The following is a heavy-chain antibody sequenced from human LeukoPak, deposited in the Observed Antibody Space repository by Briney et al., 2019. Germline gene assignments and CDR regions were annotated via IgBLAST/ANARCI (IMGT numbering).Heavy chain of an antibody. CDR3: ARGYYDSSGYYPDPYYFDY. Sequence: PSETLSLTCAVYGGSFSVYYWSWIRQPPGKGLEWIGEINHSGSTNYNPSLKSRVTISVDTSKNQFSLKLSSVTAADTAVYYCARGYYDSSGYYPDPYYFDYWGQGTLVTVSS. J-gene: IGHJ4*02. V-gene: IGHV4-34*01. D-gene: IGHD3-22*01. CDR2: INHSGST. CDR1: GGSFSVYY.